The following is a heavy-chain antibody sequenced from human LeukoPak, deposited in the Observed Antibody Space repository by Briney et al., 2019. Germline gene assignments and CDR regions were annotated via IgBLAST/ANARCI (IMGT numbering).Heavy chain of an antibody. D-gene: IGHD6-13*01. V-gene: IGHV4-30-4*01. CDR2: IYHSGST. CDR1: GGSISSGDYY. J-gene: IGHJ4*02. Sequence: NPSQTLSLTCTVSGGSISSGDYYWSWIRQPPGKGLEWIGSIYHSGSTYYNPSLKSRVTISVDTSKNQFSLKLSSVTAADTAVYYCARGGYSSSWYVDYWGQGTLVTVSS. CDR3: ARGGYSSSWYVDY.